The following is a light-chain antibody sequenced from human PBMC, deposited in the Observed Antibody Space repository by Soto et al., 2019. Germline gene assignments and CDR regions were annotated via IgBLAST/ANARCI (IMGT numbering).Light chain of an antibody. CDR2: DVG. CDR1: SSDVGAYNY. CDR3: SSYTSSFTLV. V-gene: IGLV2-14*01. J-gene: IGLJ2*01. Sequence: QSALTQPASVSGSPGQSITISCTGTSSDVGAYNYVSWYQQHPGKVPKLVIYDVGNRPSGVSNRFSGSKSGNTASLTISGLQAEDEADYYCSSYTSSFTLVFSGGTKLTVL.